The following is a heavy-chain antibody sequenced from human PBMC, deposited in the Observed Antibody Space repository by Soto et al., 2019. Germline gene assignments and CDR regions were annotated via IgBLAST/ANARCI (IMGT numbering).Heavy chain of an antibody. Sequence: PGGSLRLSCAASGFTFSSYAMHWVRQAPGKGLEWVAVISYDGSNKYYADSVKGRFTISRDNSKNTLYLQMNSLRAEDTAVYYCAKVRSSRIYYYGMDVWGQGTTVTVSS. D-gene: IGHD3-16*02. J-gene: IGHJ6*02. CDR1: GFTFSSYA. CDR2: ISYDGSNK. CDR3: AKVRSSRIYYYGMDV. V-gene: IGHV3-30*04.